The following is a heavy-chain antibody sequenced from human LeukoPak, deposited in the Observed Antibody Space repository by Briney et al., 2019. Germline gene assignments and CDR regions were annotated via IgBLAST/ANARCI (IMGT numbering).Heavy chain of an antibody. V-gene: IGHV4-4*07. CDR2: IYASGSP. J-gene: IGHJ4*02. CDR3: ARHERSRSLIAAADY. D-gene: IGHD6-13*01. Sequence: SETLSLTCTVSGGSISIHYWSWIRQPAGKGLEWIGRIYASGSPNYNPSLKSRVTMSLDTSTNQFSLKLSSVTAADTAVYYCARHERSRSLIAAADYWGQGTLVTVSS. CDR1: GGSISIHY.